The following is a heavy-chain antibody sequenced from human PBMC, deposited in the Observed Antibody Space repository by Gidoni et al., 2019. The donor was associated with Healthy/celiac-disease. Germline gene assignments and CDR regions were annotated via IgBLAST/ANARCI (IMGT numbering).Heavy chain of an antibody. Sequence: QLQLQESGPGLVKPSETLSLTCTVSGGSISSSSYYWGWVRPPPGKGLEWIGSIYYSGSTYYNPSLKSRVTISVDTSKNQFSLKLSSVTAADTAVYYCARRLAAAYSPFDYWGQGTLVTVSS. CDR3: ARRLAAAYSPFDY. D-gene: IGHD6-13*01. J-gene: IGHJ4*02. CDR1: GGSISSSSYY. V-gene: IGHV4-39*01. CDR2: IYYSGST.